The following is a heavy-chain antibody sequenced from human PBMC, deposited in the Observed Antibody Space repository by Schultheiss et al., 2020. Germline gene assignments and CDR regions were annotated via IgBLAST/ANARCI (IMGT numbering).Heavy chain of an antibody. CDR3: AYSSGWKWHFQH. J-gene: IGHJ1*01. CDR1: GFTFSSYA. CDR2: ISGSGGST. Sequence: GGSLRLSCAAFGFTFSSYAMSWVRQAPGKGLEWVSAISGSGGSTYYADSVKGRFTISRDNSKNTLYLQMNSLRAEDTAVYYCAYSSGWKWHFQHWGQGTLVTVSS. D-gene: IGHD6-19*01. V-gene: IGHV3-23*01.